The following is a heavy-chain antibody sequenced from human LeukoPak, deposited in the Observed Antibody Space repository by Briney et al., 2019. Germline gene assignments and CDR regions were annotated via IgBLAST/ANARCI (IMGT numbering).Heavy chain of an antibody. CDR1: GYTFTSYD. V-gene: IGHV1-8*01. Sequence: ASVKVSCKPSGYTFTSYDINWVRQATGQGLEWMGWMNPNSGNTGYAQKFQGRVTVTRNTAISTAYMELSSLRSEDTAVYYCARGRRDIVVVPAAQYGMDVWGQGTTVTVSS. CDR2: MNPNSGNT. D-gene: IGHD2-2*01. CDR3: ARGRRDIVVVPAAQYGMDV. J-gene: IGHJ6*02.